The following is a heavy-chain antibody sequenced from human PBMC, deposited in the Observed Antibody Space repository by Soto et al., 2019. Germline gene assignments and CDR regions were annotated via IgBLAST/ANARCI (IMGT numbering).Heavy chain of an antibody. CDR3: ARDPDEVVGTDYHYYGMDV. Sequence: SVKVSCKASGDTSSNYGVSWVRQAPGQGLEWMGGILPVFGTTTYARNFQGRITITADKSTSTVYMELTSLRSDDTATYYCARDPDEVVGTDYHYYGMDVWDQGATVTVSS. CDR1: GDTSSNYG. CDR2: ILPVFGTT. V-gene: IGHV1-69*06. D-gene: IGHD1-26*01. J-gene: IGHJ6*02.